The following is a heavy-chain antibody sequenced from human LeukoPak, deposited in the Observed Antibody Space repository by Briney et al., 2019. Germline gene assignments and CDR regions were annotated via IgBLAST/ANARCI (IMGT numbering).Heavy chain of an antibody. CDR3: SRGRGVVRGVIITELDY. Sequence: PGGSLRLSCAASGFTFSSYAMSWVRQAPGKGLEWVSAISGSGGSTYYADSVKGRFTISRDNSKNTLYLQMNSLRSDDTAVYYCSRGRGVVRGVIITELDYWGQGTLVTVSS. V-gene: IGHV3-23*01. CDR1: GFTFSSYA. D-gene: IGHD3-10*01. J-gene: IGHJ4*02. CDR2: ISGSGGST.